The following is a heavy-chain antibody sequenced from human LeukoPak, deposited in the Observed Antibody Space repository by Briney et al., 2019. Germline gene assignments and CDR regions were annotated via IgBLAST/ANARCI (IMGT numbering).Heavy chain of an antibody. CDR3: ARDLMLSESLNWFDP. D-gene: IGHD3-16*01. Sequence: SETLSLTCTVSGGSISSGGYYWSWLRQHPGKGLEWIGYIYDSGSTYYNPSLKSRVTISVDTSKNQFSLKLSSVTAADTAVYYCARDLMLSESLNWFDPWGQGTLVTVSS. J-gene: IGHJ5*02. V-gene: IGHV4-31*03. CDR1: GGSISSGGYY. CDR2: IYDSGST.